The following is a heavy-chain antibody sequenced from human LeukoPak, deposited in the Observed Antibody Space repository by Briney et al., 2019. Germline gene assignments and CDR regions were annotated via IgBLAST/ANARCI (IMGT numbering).Heavy chain of an antibody. D-gene: IGHD6-19*01. Sequence: SETLSLTCTVSGGSISSYYWSWIRQPPGKGLGWIGYIYYSGSTNYNPSLKSRVTISVDTSKNQFSLKLSSVTAADTAVYYCARDTGSGWDYWGQGTLVTVSS. CDR1: GGSISSYY. CDR2: IYYSGST. CDR3: ARDTGSGWDY. V-gene: IGHV4-59*01. J-gene: IGHJ4*02.